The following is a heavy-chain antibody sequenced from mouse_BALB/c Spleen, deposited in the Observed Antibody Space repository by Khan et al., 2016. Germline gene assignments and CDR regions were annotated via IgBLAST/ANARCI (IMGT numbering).Heavy chain of an antibody. CDR1: GYTFNSCW. CDR3: AREVLGSLFVY. V-gene: IGHV1-9*01. CDR2: ILPGTDTT. J-gene: IGHJ3*01. Sequence: QVQLQQSGAELMKPGASVKISCKATGYTFNSCWIEWVKQRPGHGLEWIGEILPGTDTTDYNETFKDRAAFTADTSSNTAYMQLSSLTSEDSAVXYCAREVLGSLFVYWGQGTLVTVSA. D-gene: IGHD3-1*01.